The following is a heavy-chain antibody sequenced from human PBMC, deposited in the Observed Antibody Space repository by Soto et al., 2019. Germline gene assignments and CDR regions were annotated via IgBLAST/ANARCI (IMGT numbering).Heavy chain of an antibody. CDR1: GLTFSSAW. J-gene: IGHJ4*02. CDR2: IKRKTDGGTT. CDR3: TTDVWRWLQSNY. D-gene: IGHD5-18*01. V-gene: IGHV3-15*07. Sequence: VQLVESGGGLVKPGGYLRLSCAASGLTFSSAWMNWVRQAPGKGLEWVGHIKRKTDGGTTDYAAPVKGRFTISRDEKKIRLYLQKNSLKTDDTGVDYCTTDVWRWLQSNYRGQGTLFTVSP.